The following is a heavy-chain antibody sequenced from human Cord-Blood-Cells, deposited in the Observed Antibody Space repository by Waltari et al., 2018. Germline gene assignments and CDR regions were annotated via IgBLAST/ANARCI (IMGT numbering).Heavy chain of an antibody. CDR2: IYHSGST. J-gene: IGHJ4*02. CDR1: GSSTRRGYS. CDR3: ARAKGSLFGVVISYFDY. V-gene: IGHV4-38-2*01. Sequence: QVQLQESGPGLVKPSETLSLTCAVSGSSTRRGYSWGWIRPPPGKGLEWIGSIYHSGSTYYNPSLKSRVTISVDTSKNQFSLKLSSVTAADTAVYYCARAKGSLFGVVISYFDYWGQGTLVTVSS. D-gene: IGHD3-3*01.